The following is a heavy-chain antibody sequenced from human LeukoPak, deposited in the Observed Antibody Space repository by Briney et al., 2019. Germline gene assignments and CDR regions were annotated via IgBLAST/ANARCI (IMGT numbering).Heavy chain of an antibody. CDR1: GFTFGDYA. Sequence: GGSLRLSCTASGFTFGDYAMSWFRQAPGKGLQWVGYIRSKAYGATTEYAASVKGRFTISRDDSRSIAYLQMNSLKTEDTAVYYCTREYYYHSSGSDYWGQGTLVTVSS. V-gene: IGHV3-49*03. CDR2: IRSKAYGATT. D-gene: IGHD3-22*01. J-gene: IGHJ4*02. CDR3: TREYYYHSSGSDY.